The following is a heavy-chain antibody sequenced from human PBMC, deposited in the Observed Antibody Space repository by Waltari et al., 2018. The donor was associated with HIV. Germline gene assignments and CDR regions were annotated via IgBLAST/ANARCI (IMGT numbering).Heavy chain of an antibody. V-gene: IGHV3-48*03. CDR2: ISSSGSTI. Sequence: VSYISSSGSTIYYADSVKGRFTISRDNAKNSLYLQMNSLRAEDTAVYYCARDLHSQRITMVRGAPDWGQGTLVTVSS. D-gene: IGHD3-10*01. J-gene: IGHJ4*02. CDR3: ARDLHSQRITMVRGAPD.